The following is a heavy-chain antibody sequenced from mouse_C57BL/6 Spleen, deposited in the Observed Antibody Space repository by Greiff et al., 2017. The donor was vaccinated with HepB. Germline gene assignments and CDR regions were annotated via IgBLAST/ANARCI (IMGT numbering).Heavy chain of an antibody. CDR2: IYPGDGDT. CDR3: ARYKPYYYGSSYFDY. V-gene: IGHV1-82*01. J-gene: IGHJ2*01. D-gene: IGHD1-1*01. Sequence: VQLQQSGPELVKPGASVKISCKASGYAFSSSWMNWVKQRPGKGLEWIGRIYPGDGDTNYNGKFKGKATLTADKSSSTAYMQLSSLTSEDSAVYFCARYKPYYYGSSYFDYWGQGTTLTVSS. CDR1: GYAFSSSW.